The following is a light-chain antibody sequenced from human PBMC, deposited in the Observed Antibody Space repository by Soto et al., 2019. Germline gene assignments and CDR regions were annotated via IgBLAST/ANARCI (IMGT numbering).Light chain of an antibody. V-gene: IGLV2-8*01. CDR1: SSDVGGYDY. Sequence: QSALTQPPSASGSPGQSVTISCTGTSSDVGGYDYVSWYQQHPGKAPKLMIYEVTKRPSGVPDRFSGSKSGNTASLSISGLQAEDEADYYCSSYTSSSTLVFGTGTKV. CDR3: SSYTSSSTLV. CDR2: EVT. J-gene: IGLJ1*01.